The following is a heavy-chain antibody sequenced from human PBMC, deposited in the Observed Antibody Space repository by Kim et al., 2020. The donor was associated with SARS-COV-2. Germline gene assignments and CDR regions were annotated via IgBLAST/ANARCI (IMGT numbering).Heavy chain of an antibody. Sequence: GGSLRLSCAASGFTFSSYAMSWVRQAPGKGLEWVSAISGSGGSTYYADSVKGRFTISRDNSKNTLYLQMNSLRAEDTAVYYCAKVNNRPDCSSTSCPMVQYYYYGMDVWGQGTTVTVSS. V-gene: IGHV3-23*01. CDR1: GFTFSSYA. D-gene: IGHD2-2*01. J-gene: IGHJ6*02. CDR2: ISGSGGST. CDR3: AKVNNRPDCSSTSCPMVQYYYYGMDV.